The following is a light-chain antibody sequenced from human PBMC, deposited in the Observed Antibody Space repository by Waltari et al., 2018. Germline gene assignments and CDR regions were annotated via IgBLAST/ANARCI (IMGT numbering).Light chain of an antibody. V-gene: IGKV1-17*01. CDR2: AAS. CDR3: LQYNSNPFT. J-gene: IGKJ3*01. Sequence: DIQMTQSPSSLSASAGDRVTITCRASQGIGTYLNWYQQKPGKAPKRLIYAASSLESGVPSMFSGSGSGTDFTLTISSLHPEDVATYYCLQYNSNPFTFGPGTKLDIK. CDR1: QGIGTY.